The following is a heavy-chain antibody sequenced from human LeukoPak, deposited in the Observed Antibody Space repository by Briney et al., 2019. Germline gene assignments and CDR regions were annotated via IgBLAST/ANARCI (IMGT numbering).Heavy chain of an antibody. Sequence: SETLSLTCTVSGGSISSASYYWRWLRQPAGKGLQWIGRIYTSGTTYYNPSLKSRVTVSVDTSKNQFSLKLSSVTAADTAVYYCARKLVPAATPFDYGGQGTRVTVSS. V-gene: IGHV4-61*02. J-gene: IGHJ4*02. D-gene: IGHD2-2*01. CDR3: ARKLVPAATPFDY. CDR1: GGSISSASYY. CDR2: IYTSGTT.